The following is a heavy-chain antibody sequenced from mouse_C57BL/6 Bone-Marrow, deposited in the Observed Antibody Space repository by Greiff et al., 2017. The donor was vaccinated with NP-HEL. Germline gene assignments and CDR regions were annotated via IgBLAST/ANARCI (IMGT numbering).Heavy chain of an antibody. J-gene: IGHJ2*01. Sequence: VQLQQSGAELVMPGASVKLSCKASGYTFTSYWMHWVKQRPGQGLEWIGEIDPSDSYTNYNQKFKGKSTLTVDKSSSTAYMQLSSLTSEDSAVYYCARYGYWGQGTTLTVSS. V-gene: IGHV1-69*01. CDR3: ARYGY. D-gene: IGHD1-1*01. CDR2: IDPSDSYT. CDR1: GYTFTSYW.